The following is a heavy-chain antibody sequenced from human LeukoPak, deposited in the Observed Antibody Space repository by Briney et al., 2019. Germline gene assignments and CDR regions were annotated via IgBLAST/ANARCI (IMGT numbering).Heavy chain of an antibody. CDR2: IGSGDTT. J-gene: IGHJ4*02. CDR1: GFTFNNYA. D-gene: IGHD6-19*01. Sequence: GGSLRLSCAASGFTFNNYAMSWVRQAPGKGLDWVSTIGSGDTTSYADSVKGRFTISRDNSKNMLYLQMSSLTAEDTAIYYCAKGGSGWYPGFDYWGRGILVTVSS. CDR3: AKGGSGWYPGFDY. V-gene: IGHV3-23*01.